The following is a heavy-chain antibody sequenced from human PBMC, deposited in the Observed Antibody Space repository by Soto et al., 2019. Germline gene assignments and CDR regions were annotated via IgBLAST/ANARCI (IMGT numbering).Heavy chain of an antibody. CDR1: GFSLSTSGMC. Sequence: SGPTLVNPTQTLTLTCTFSGFSLSTSGMCVSWIRQPPGKALEWLARIDWDDDKYYSTSLKTRLTISKDTSKNQVVLTMNNMDPADTATYYCARIGIYYYDSGGGIDYWGQGTLVTVS. V-gene: IGHV2-70*11. J-gene: IGHJ4*02. CDR3: ARIGIYYYDSGGGIDY. D-gene: IGHD3-22*01. CDR2: IDWDDDK.